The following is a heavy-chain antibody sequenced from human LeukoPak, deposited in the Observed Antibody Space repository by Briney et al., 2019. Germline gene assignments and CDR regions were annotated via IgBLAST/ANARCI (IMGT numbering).Heavy chain of an antibody. V-gene: IGHV3-23*01. Sequence: GGSLRLSCAASGFTFSSYAMSWVRQAPGKGLEWVSAISGSGGSTYYADSVKGRFTISRDNSKNTLYLQMNSLKAEDTAVYYCAKESTMVRGVIPLDYWGQGTLVTVSS. CDR2: ISGSGGST. D-gene: IGHD3-10*01. J-gene: IGHJ4*02. CDR1: GFTFSSYA. CDR3: AKESTMVRGVIPLDY.